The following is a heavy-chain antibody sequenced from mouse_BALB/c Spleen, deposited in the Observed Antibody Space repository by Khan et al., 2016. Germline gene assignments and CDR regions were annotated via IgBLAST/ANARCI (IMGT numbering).Heavy chain of an antibody. J-gene: IGHJ2*01. V-gene: IGHV3-2*02. Sequence: EVQLQESGPGLVKPSQSLSLTCTVTGYSITSDYAWNWIRQFPGNKLEWMGYISYSGSTSYNPSLKSRISTTRDKSTNQFFLQLNSVTTEDTATYYCARSGTFDYWGQGTTLTVSS. CDR3: ARSGTFDY. CDR2: ISYSGST. CDR1: GYSITSDYA. D-gene: IGHD3-1*01.